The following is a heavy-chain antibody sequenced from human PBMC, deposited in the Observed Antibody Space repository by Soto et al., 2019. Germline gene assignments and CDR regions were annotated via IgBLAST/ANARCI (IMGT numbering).Heavy chain of an antibody. D-gene: IGHD6-19*01. V-gene: IGHV1-18*01. CDR2: ISAYNGNT. Sequence: ASVKVSCKASCYTFTSYGIRLFRHAPGQGLEWMGWISAYNGNTNYAQKLQGRVTMTTDTSTSTAYMELRSLRSDDTAVYYCARDGAVALPDNWFEPWGQGTLVTVSS. CDR3: ARDGAVALPDNWFEP. J-gene: IGHJ5*02. CDR1: CYTFTSYG.